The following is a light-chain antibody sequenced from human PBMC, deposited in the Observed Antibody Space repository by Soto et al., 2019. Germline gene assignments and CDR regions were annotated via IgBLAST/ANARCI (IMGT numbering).Light chain of an antibody. CDR2: DAS. Sequence: EVVLTQSPATLSSSPGQRATLSCRASQSIRNYLAWYQQKPGQAPRLLIYDASNRATGIPARFSGSGSGTDFILTISSLEPEDSGVDYCKQRNAWVTFGGGTKVDI. J-gene: IGKJ4*01. V-gene: IGKV3-11*01. CDR1: QSIRNY. CDR3: KQRNAWVT.